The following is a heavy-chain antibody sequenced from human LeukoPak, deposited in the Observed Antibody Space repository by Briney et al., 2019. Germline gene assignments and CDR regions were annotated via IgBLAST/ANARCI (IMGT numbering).Heavy chain of an antibody. V-gene: IGHV3-23*01. CDR1: GFTFSSYA. Sequence: GGSLRLSCAASGFTFSSYAMSWVRQAPGKGLEWVSGISGGGDSTHYADSVKGRFTISRDNSKNTLYLHMNSLRAEDTAVYYCSNWQSGSRVFFDYWGQGTLVTVSS. CDR3: SNWQSGSRVFFDY. J-gene: IGHJ4*02. CDR2: ISGGGDST. D-gene: IGHD1-26*01.